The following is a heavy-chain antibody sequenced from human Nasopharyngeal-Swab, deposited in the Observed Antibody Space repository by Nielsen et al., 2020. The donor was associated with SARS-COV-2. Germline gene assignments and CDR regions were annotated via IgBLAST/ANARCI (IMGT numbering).Heavy chain of an antibody. J-gene: IGHJ3*02. Sequence: GESLKISCAASGFTFSDYHMSWIRQAPGKGLEWVSYISSSGSTIYYADSVKGRFTISRDNAKNSLYLQMNSLRAEDTAVYYCARGEVVAVRADAFDIWGQGTMVTVSS. D-gene: IGHD2-15*01. V-gene: IGHV3-11*04. CDR2: ISSSGSTI. CDR3: ARGEVVAVRADAFDI. CDR1: GFTFSDYH.